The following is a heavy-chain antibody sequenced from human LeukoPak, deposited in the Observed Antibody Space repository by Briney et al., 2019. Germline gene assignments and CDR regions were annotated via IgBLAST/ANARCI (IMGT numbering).Heavy chain of an antibody. V-gene: IGHV3-21*01. CDR2: ISSSSSYI. CDR1: GFTFSTYS. Sequence: GGSLRLSCAASGFTFSTYSMNWVRQAPGKGLEWASSISSSSSYIYYANSVKGRFTISRDNAKNSLYLQMNSLRAEDTAVYYCAKDRRYSSSPGWFDPWGQGTLVTVSS. J-gene: IGHJ5*02. CDR3: AKDRRYSSSPGWFDP. D-gene: IGHD6-6*01.